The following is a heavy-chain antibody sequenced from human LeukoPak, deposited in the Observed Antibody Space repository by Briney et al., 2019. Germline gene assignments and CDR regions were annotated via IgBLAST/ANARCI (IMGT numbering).Heavy chain of an antibody. Sequence: GESLRISCKGSGYRFTDHWIAWVRQMPGKGLECMGIINPVDSETRYSPSFQGQVTISVDKSITTASLQWSSLRASDTAMYYCARQGSSTTSWQTIDYWGQGTLVSVSS. D-gene: IGHD2-2*01. CDR2: INPVDSET. CDR3: ARQGSSTTSWQTIDY. V-gene: IGHV5-51*01. J-gene: IGHJ4*02. CDR1: GYRFTDHW.